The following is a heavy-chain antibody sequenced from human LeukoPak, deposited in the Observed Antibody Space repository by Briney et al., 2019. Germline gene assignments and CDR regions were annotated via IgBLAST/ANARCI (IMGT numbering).Heavy chain of an antibody. Sequence: GASVKVSCKASGYTFTSYAMNWVRQAPGQGLEWMGWINPNTGNPTYAQGFTGRFVFSLDTSVSTAYLQISSLKAEDTAVYYCARVTGQSCSSTSCQYYFDYWGQGTLVTVSS. J-gene: IGHJ4*02. CDR2: INPNTGNP. CDR1: GYTFTSYA. CDR3: ARVTGQSCSSTSCQYYFDY. D-gene: IGHD2-2*01. V-gene: IGHV7-4-1*02.